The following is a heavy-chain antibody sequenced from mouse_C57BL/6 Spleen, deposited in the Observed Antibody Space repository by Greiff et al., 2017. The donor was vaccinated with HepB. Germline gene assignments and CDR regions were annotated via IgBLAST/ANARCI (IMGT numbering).Heavy chain of an antibody. CDR1: GYAFSSSW. CDR2: IYPGDGDT. CDR3: LLTTVVALDY. V-gene: IGHV1-82*01. J-gene: IGHJ2*01. D-gene: IGHD1-1*01. Sequence: VKLMESGPELVKPGASVKISCKASGYAFSSSWLNWVKQRPGEGLEWIGRIYPGDGDTNYNGKFKGKATLTADKSSSTAYMQLSSLPSEDSAVYFCLLTTVVALDYWGQGTTLTVSS.